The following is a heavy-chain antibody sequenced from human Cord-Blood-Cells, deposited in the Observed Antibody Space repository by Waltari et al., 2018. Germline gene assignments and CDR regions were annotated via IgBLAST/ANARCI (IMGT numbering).Heavy chain of an antibody. D-gene: IGHD3-10*01. CDR3: ARADSITMVQGVDY. Sequence: QVQLQESGPGLVKPSQTLSLTCTVSGGSISSGGYYWSWIRQHPGKGLAWIGYIYYSGSTYYNPSLKSRVTISVDTSKNQFSLKLSSVTAADTAVYYCARADSITMVQGVDYWGQGTLVTVSS. J-gene: IGHJ4*02. CDR1: GGSISSGGYY. CDR2: IYYSGST. V-gene: IGHV4-31*03.